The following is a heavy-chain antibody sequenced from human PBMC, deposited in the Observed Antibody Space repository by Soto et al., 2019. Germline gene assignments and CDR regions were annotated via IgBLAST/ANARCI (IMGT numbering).Heavy chain of an antibody. CDR1: GFTFSSYA. D-gene: IGHD5-12*01. V-gene: IGHV3-64D*06. Sequence: GGSLRLSCSASGFTFSSYAMHWVRQAPGKGLEYVSAISGNGGSTYYADSVKGRFTFSRDNSKNTLYLQMSSLRAEDTAVYYCVKTRGYSGYDSPWYFDLWGRGTLVTVSS. J-gene: IGHJ2*01. CDR3: VKTRGYSGYDSPWYFDL. CDR2: ISGNGGST.